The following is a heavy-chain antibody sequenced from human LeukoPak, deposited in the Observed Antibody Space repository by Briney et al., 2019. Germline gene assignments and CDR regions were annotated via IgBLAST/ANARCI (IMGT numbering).Heavy chain of an antibody. D-gene: IGHD2-21*01. J-gene: IGHJ4*02. CDR1: GGSISSSSYY. V-gene: IGHV4-39*01. CDR2: IYYSGST. Sequence: SETLSLTCTVSGGSISSSSYYWGWIRQPPGKGLEWIGSIYYSGSTYYNPSLKSRVTISVDTSKNQFSLKLSSVAAADTAVYYCARPSCGVLGGYYFDYWGQGTLVTVSS. CDR3: ARPSCGVLGGYYFDY.